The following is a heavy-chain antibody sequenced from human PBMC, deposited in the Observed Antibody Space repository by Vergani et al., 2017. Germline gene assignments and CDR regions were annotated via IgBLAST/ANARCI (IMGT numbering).Heavy chain of an antibody. V-gene: IGHV1-69*02. CDR1: GATFRSNT. CDR3: ARTKDYYYYMDV. Sequence: QVQLVQSGAEVKKPGSSVKVSCKASGATFRSNTISWVRQVPGQGLEWMGRIIPVLGKTKYAQDFQGRLTITADTSTSTAYMELTSLRSQDTAVYYCARTKDYYYYMDVWGKGTTVTVSS. CDR2: IIPVLGKT. J-gene: IGHJ6*03.